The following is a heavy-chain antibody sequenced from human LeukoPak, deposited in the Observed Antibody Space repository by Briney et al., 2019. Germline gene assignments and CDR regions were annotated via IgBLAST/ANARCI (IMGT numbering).Heavy chain of an antibody. CDR2: IYSGGST. D-gene: IGHD5-24*01. J-gene: IGHJ4*02. V-gene: IGHV3-66*01. CDR1: GFTVSSNY. Sequence: GGSLRLSCAASGFTVSSNYMSWVRQAPGKGLEWVSVIYSGGSTYYADSVKGRFTISRDNSKSTLYLQMNSLRAEDTAVYYCATNGYNSLFDYWGQGTLVTVSS. CDR3: ATNGYNSLFDY.